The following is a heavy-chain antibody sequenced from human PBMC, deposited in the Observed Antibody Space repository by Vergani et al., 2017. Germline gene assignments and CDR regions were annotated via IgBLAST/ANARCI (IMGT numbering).Heavy chain of an antibody. J-gene: IGHJ6*02. Sequence: EVQLVESGGGLVQPGGSLRLSCAASGFTLSSYWMSWVRQAPGKGLERVANIKQDGSEKYYVDSVKGRFTISRDNAKNSLYLQTNSLSAEDTAVYYCARDRVDYGDYYYYGMDVWGQATTVTVSS. D-gene: IGHD4-17*01. CDR3: ARDRVDYGDYYYYGMDV. CDR1: GFTLSSYW. CDR2: IKQDGSEK. V-gene: IGHV3-7*01.